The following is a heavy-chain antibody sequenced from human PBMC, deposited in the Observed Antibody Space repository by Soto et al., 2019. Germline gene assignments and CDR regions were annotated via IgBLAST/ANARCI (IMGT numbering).Heavy chain of an antibody. CDR2: IIPIFGTA. CDR3: AGLYYYGSGDHNY. Sequence: GASVKVSCKASGGTFSSYAISWVRQAPGQGLEWMGGIIPIFGTANYAQKFQGRVTITADESTSTAYMELSSLRSEDTAVYYCAGLYYYGSGDHNYWGQGTLVTAPQ. V-gene: IGHV1-69*13. CDR1: GGTFSSYA. J-gene: IGHJ4*02. D-gene: IGHD3-10*01.